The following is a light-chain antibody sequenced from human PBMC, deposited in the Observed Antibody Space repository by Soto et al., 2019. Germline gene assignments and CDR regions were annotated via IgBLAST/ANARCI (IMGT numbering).Light chain of an antibody. CDR2: AAS. CDR3: QQLNSYLPLT. CDR1: QGISSS. V-gene: IGKV1-9*01. J-gene: IGKJ4*01. Sequence: DLQLTQSPSFLSASVGDRVTITCRASQGISSSLAWYQQKPGKAPKLLIYAASTLQSGVPSRFSGSGSGTDFALTISSLQPEDFATYYCQQLNSYLPLTFGGGTKVEIK.